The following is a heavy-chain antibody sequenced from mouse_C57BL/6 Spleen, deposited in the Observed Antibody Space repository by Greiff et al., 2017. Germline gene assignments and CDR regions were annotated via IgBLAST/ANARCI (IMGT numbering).Heavy chain of an antibody. Sequence: EVKLVESGGGLVKPGGSLKLSCAASGFTFSSYTMSWVRQTPEKRLEWVATISGGGGNTYYPDSVKGRFTISRDNANNTLYLHMSSLRSVDTALYYCARQLGRFDYWGQGTTLTVSS. D-gene: IGHD4-1*01. CDR3: ARQLGRFDY. CDR1: GFTFSSYT. J-gene: IGHJ2*01. V-gene: IGHV5-9*01. CDR2: ISGGGGNT.